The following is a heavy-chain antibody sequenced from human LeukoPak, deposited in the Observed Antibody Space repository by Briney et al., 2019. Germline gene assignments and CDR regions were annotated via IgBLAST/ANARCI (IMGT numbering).Heavy chain of an antibody. CDR1: GFTFNSCG. Sequence: GGSLRLSCAASGFTFNSCGLHGVRQAPGKGLEWVAVIGDDGRNKWYGDSVKGRFTISRDNSKNTVYLQMNSLRAEDTAVYYCVKDRHGHYTFDYWGQGTLVTVSS. J-gene: IGHJ4*02. CDR3: VKDRHGHYTFDY. V-gene: IGHV3-30*02. D-gene: IGHD3-22*01. CDR2: IGDDGRNK.